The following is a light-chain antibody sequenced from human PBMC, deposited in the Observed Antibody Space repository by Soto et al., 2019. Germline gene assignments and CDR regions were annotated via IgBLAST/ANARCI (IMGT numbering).Light chain of an antibody. CDR1: QGISSA. CDR2: VAS. V-gene: IGKV1-13*02. J-gene: IGKJ4*01. Sequence: AIQLTRSPSSLSASVGDRVTITCRASQGISSALAWYQQKPGRAPKLLISVASSLESGVPSRFSGSGSGTDFTLTISSLQPEDFATYYCHQFNGYPLTFGGGTKLEIK. CDR3: HQFNGYPLT.